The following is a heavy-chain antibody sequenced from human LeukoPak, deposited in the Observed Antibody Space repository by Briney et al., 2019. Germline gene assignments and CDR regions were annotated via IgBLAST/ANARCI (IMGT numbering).Heavy chain of an antibody. J-gene: IGHJ4*02. D-gene: IGHD6-13*01. Sequence: AGGSLRLSCAASGFTFSSYAMHWVRQAPGKGLERVAVISYDGSNKYYADSVKGRFTISRDNSKNTLYLQMNSLRAEDTAVYYCARDGSWAAVDYWGQGTLVTVSS. V-gene: IGHV3-30-3*01. CDR1: GFTFSSYA. CDR2: ISYDGSNK. CDR3: ARDGSWAAVDY.